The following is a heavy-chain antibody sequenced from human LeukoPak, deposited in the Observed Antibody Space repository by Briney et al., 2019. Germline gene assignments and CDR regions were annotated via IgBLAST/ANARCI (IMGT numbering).Heavy chain of an antibody. Sequence: ASVKVSCKASGYTFTSYSMHWVRQAPGQRLEWMGWINAGNGNTKFSQKFQGRVTITRDTSASTAYMELSSLRSEDTAVYYCARDAHDSSGFDYWGQGTLVTVSS. CDR3: ARDAHDSSGFDY. J-gene: IGHJ4*02. CDR2: INAGNGNT. CDR1: GYTFTSYS. V-gene: IGHV1-3*01. D-gene: IGHD3-22*01.